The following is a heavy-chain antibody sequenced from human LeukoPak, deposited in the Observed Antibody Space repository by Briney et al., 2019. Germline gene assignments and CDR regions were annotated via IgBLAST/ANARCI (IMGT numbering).Heavy chain of an antibody. J-gene: IGHJ4*02. CDR1: GGSFSGYY. CDR2: INHSGST. V-gene: IGHV4-34*01. Sequence: ASETLSLTCAVYGGSFSGYYWSWIRQPPGEGLEWIGEINHSGSTNYNPSLKSRVPISVDTSKNQFSLKLSSVTAADTAVYYRARRNCGGDCYHFDYWGQGTLVTVSS. CDR3: ARRNCGGDCYHFDY. D-gene: IGHD2-21*02.